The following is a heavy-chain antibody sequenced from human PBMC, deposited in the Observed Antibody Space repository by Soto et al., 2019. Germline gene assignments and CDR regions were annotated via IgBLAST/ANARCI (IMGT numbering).Heavy chain of an antibody. Sequence: GGSLRLSCAASGFTFSNYAMNWVRQAPGKGLEWVSVISASGGSAFYADSVKGRFAISRDSAKNTLYLQMNSLRAEDTATYYCAKMYGPGQHLVPIEYRGQGTLVTVSS. CDR2: ISASGGSA. CDR3: AKMYGPGQHLVPIEY. V-gene: IGHV3-23*01. D-gene: IGHD6-13*01. J-gene: IGHJ4*02. CDR1: GFTFSNYA.